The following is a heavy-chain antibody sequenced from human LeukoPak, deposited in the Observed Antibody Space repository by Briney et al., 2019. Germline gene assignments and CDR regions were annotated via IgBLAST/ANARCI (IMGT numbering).Heavy chain of an antibody. CDR2: IKQDGSEK. Sequence: QLGGSLRLSCAASGFTFSGYWMSWVRQAPGKGLEWVVNIKQDGSEKYYVDSVKGRFTISRDNAKNSLSLQMNGLRAEDTAVYYCARRRGGGSMDVWGQGTTVTVSS. J-gene: IGHJ6*02. CDR1: GFTFSGYW. V-gene: IGHV3-7*01. D-gene: IGHD3-16*01. CDR3: ARRRGGGSMDV.